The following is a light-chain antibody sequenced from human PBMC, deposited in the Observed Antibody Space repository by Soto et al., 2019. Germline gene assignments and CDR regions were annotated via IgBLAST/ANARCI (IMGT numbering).Light chain of an antibody. CDR1: QSVSSN. J-gene: IGKJ1*01. CDR3: QQYNDWPLT. CDR2: GAF. V-gene: IGKV3-15*01. Sequence: EILMTQSPVTLSVSPGERATLSCRASQSVSSNLAWYQQKPGQAPSLLIYGAFTRATGIPARFSGTRSGTDFTLTISSLQSEDFALYYCQQYNDWPLTFGQGTKVEI.